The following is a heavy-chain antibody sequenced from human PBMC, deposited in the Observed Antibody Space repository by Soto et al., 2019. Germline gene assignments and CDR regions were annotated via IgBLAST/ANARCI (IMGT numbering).Heavy chain of an antibody. CDR2: INHSGST. CDR1: GGSFSGYY. V-gene: IGHV4-34*01. J-gene: IGHJ6*03. CDR3: ARAGEYSRSSGYPYYYYMDV. D-gene: IGHD6-6*01. Sequence: SETLSLTCAVYGGSFSGYYWSWIRQPPGKGLEWIGEINHSGSTNYNPSLKSRVIISVDTSKKQFSLKLSSVTAADTAVYYCARAGEYSRSSGYPYYYYMDVWGKGTKVTVSS.